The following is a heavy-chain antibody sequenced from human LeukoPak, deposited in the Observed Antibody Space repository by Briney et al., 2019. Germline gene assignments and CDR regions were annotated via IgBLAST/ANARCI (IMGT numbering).Heavy chain of an antibody. CDR1: GFIFSTYE. J-gene: IGHJ4*02. CDR2: ISSSASTI. D-gene: IGHD5-12*01. CDR3: ARVLQIVATTVFDY. V-gene: IGHV3-48*03. Sequence: PGGPLRLSCAASGFIFSTYEMRWVRQARGERLEWVSYISSSASTIFYADSVMGRFTISRDNTKNSLYLQMNSLRAEDTAVYYCARVLQIVATTVFDYWGEGTLVTVSS.